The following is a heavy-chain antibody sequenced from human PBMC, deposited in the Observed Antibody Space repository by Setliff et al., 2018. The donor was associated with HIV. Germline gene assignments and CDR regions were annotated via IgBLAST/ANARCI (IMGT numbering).Heavy chain of an antibody. CDR3: ARIQYSSGWYPALDY. CDR2: IYSGGST. CDR1: GFTVSSNY. Sequence: ESLKISCAASGFTVSSNYMSWVRQAPGKGLEWVSLIYSGGSTYYADSVKGRFTISRDNSKNTLYLQMNSLRAGDTAIYYCARIQYSSGWYPALDYWGQGTLVTVSS. D-gene: IGHD6-19*01. J-gene: IGHJ4*02. V-gene: IGHV3-66*02.